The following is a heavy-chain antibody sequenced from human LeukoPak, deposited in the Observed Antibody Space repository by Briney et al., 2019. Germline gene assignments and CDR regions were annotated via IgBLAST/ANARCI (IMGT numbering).Heavy chain of an antibody. D-gene: IGHD6-13*01. V-gene: IGHV5-51*01. J-gene: IGHJ4*02. Sequence: PGESLKISCKGSGSIFTSYWIGWVRQMPGKGLEWMGVIYPRDSDTRYSPSFQGQITISADKSINTAYLQWSSLKASDTAIYYCARTQDRIAARSWGQGTLVTVSS. CDR1: GSIFTSYW. CDR3: ARTQDRIAARS. CDR2: IYPRDSDT.